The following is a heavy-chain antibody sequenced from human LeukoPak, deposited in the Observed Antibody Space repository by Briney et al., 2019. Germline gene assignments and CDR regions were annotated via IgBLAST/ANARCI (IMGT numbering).Heavy chain of an antibody. V-gene: IGHV4-30-2*01. CDR2: IYHSGST. CDR1: GGSISSGGYS. Sequence: PSETLSLTCAVSGGSISSGGYSWSWIRQPPGKGLEWIGYIYHSGSTYYNPSLKSRVTISVDRSKNQFSLKLSSVTAADTAVYYCARVYHYYGSGSYNEVRTDFDYWGQGTLVTVSS. CDR3: ARVYHYYGSGSYNEVRTDFDY. D-gene: IGHD3-10*01. J-gene: IGHJ4*02.